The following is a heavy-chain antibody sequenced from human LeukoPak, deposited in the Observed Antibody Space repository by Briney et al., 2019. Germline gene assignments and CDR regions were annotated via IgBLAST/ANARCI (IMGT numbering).Heavy chain of an antibody. CDR3: AKLAGYCSTTSCWYFDY. V-gene: IGHV3-23*01. J-gene: IGHJ4*02. CDR1: GFTFSSYA. CDR2: INNSGGKT. D-gene: IGHD2-2*01. Sequence: GGSLRLSCAASGFTFSSYAMHWVRQAPGKGLEWVSIINNSGGKTYYADSVKGLFTISRDNSKNTLYLQMDSLRAEDTAIYYCAKLAGYCSTTSCWYFDYWGQGTLVTVSS.